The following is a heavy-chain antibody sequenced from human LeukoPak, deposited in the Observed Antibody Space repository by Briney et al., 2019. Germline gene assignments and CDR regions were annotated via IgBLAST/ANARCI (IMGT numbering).Heavy chain of an antibody. CDR3: ARGAPPDY. CDR2: ISYDGSNK. J-gene: IGHJ4*02. Sequence: GRSLRLSCAASGFSFSDYAMYWVRQAPGKGLEWVAVISYDGSNKYYADSVKGRFTISRDNSRTSLYLQMDSLRLEDTAVYYCARGAPPDYWGQGTLVTVSS. CDR1: GFSFSDYA. V-gene: IGHV3-30-3*01.